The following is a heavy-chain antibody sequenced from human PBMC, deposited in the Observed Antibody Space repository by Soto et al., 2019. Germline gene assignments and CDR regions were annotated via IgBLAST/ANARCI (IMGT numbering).Heavy chain of an antibody. CDR2: ISYDGSNK. D-gene: IGHD3-9*01. CDR3: AKGRYFDWLSHYYYYGMDV. J-gene: IGHJ6*02. CDR1: GFTFSSYG. V-gene: IGHV3-30*18. Sequence: GGSLRLSCAASGFTFSSYGMHWVRQAPGKGLEWVAVISYDGSNKYYADSVKGRFTISRDNSKNTLYLQMNSLRAEDTAVYYCAKGRYFDWLSHYYYYGMDVWGQGTTVTVSS.